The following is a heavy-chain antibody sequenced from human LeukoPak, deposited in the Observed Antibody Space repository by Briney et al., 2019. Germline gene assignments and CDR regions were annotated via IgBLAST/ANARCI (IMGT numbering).Heavy chain of an antibody. V-gene: IGHV3-15*01. J-gene: IGHJ4*02. Sequence: GGSLRLSCAASRFTFSNAWMSWVRAAPGEGLGWVGRIKSKTEGGTTDYTAPVNDRFTVSRDDSETTLYLQMNSLKTEDTAMYYCTTDYRVEVWFGEFLYKGPEYWGQGTLVTVSS. CDR3: TTDYRVEVWFGEFLYKGPEY. D-gene: IGHD3-10*01. CDR2: IKSKTEGGTT. CDR1: RFTFSNAW.